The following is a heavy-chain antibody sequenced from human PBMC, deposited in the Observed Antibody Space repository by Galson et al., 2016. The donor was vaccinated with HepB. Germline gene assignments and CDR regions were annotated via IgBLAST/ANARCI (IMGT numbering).Heavy chain of an antibody. CDR1: GFSFSDYS. CDR2: ISYSSGSDI. CDR3: ARGGGTSSYYYWGMDV. J-gene: IGHJ6*02. V-gene: IGHV3-21*01. D-gene: IGHD1-14*01. Sequence: SLRLSCAASGFSFSDYSMNWVRQAPGKGLEWVSSISYSSGSDIYYADSVKGRFTISRDNAKNSMDLQMNSLRAEDTAIYYCARGGGTSSYYYWGMDVWGQGTTVTVSS.